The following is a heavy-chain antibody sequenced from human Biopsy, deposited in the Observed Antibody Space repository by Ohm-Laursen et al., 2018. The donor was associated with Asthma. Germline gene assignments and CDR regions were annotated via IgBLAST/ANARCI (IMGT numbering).Heavy chain of an antibody. Sequence: GPSVKVSCKVSGYTFISYAIHWVRQAPGQRLEWMGWINAGNGNTKYSQKFQGRVTITRDTSASTAYMELSSLRSEDTAVYYCARTYYDFLTGQVIDAFAIWGQGTMVTVSS. CDR3: ARTYYDFLTGQVIDAFAI. V-gene: IGHV1-3*01. CDR1: GYTFISYA. D-gene: IGHD3-9*01. J-gene: IGHJ3*02. CDR2: INAGNGNT.